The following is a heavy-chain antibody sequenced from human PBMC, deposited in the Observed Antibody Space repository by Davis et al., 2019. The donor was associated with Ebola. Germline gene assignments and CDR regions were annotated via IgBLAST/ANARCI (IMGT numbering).Heavy chain of an antibody. CDR2: ISYDGSNK. J-gene: IGHJ6*04. CDR1: GFTFSSYA. Sequence: PGGSLRLSCAASGFTFSSYAMHWVRQAPGKGLEWVAVISYDGSNKYYADSVKGRFTISRDNSKNTLYLQMNSLRAEDTAVYYCARDRVLLWFGTGVGYGMDVWGKGTTVTVSS. V-gene: IGHV3-30-3*01. CDR3: ARDRVLLWFGTGVGYGMDV. D-gene: IGHD3-10*01.